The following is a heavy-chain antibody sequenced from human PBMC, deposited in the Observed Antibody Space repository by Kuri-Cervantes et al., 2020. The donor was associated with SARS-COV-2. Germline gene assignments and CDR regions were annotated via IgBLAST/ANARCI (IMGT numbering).Heavy chain of an antibody. V-gene: IGHV1-69*05. J-gene: IGHJ4*02. CDR3: ARVFEGEGYFDY. Sequence: SVKVSCKASGGTFSSYAISWVRQAPGQGLEWMGGIIPIFGTANYAQKFQGRVTITTDESTSTAYMELSSLRSEDTAVYYCARVFEGEGYFDYWGQGTLVTVSS. CDR2: IIPIFGTA. D-gene: IGHD3-16*01. CDR1: GGTFSSYA.